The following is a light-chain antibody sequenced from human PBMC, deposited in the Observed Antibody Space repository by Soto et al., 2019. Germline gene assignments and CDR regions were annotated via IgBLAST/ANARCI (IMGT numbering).Light chain of an antibody. CDR2: EDN. Sequence: NFMLTQPHSVSASPGKTVTISYTRSSGSIASNYVQWYQQRPGSSPTTVIYEDNQRPSGVPDRFSGSIDSSSNSASLTISGPKTEDEADYYCQSFDSSDQVFGGGTKLTVL. CDR3: QSFDSSDQV. CDR1: SGSIASNY. V-gene: IGLV6-57*01. J-gene: IGLJ3*02.